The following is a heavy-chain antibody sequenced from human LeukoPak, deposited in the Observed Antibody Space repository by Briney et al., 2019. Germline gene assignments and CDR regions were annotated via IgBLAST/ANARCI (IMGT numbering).Heavy chain of an antibody. CDR3: AKDGLDTYCGGDCYLGWFDP. D-gene: IGHD2-21*02. CDR1: GFTFDDYA. J-gene: IGHJ5*02. CDR2: ISWNSGSI. Sequence: GGSLRLSCAASGFTFDDYAMHWVRQAPGKGLEWASGISWNSGSIGYADSAKGRFTISRDNSKNTLYLQMNSLRAEDTAVYYCAKDGLDTYCGGDCYLGWFDPWGQGTLVTVSS. V-gene: IGHV3-9*01.